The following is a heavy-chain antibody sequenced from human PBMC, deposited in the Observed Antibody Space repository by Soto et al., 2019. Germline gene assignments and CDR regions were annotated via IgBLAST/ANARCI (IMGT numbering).Heavy chain of an antibody. Sequence: QAQLVQSGAEVRKPGSSVKVSCKASGGTFTNYAINWVRQAPGQGLEWMGDITPMCGRPTYAQKFQGRITITADDSTSKTYTDLSSIRSEHTELYFCASEGIVHTPVFGNRGQGTMVTVSS. CDR1: GGTFTNYA. V-gene: IGHV1-69*01. D-gene: IGHD1-26*01. CDR2: ITPMCGRP. J-gene: IGHJ4*02. CDR3: ASEGIVHTPVFGN.